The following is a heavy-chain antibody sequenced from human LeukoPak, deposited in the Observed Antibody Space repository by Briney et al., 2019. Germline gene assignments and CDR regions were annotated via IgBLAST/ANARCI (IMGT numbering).Heavy chain of an antibody. V-gene: IGHV5-51*01. Sequence: GESLKISCKGSGYSFTSYWIGWVRQMPGKGLEWMGIIYPGDSDTRYSPSFQGQVTISADKSISTAYLQWSSLKASDTAMCYCARRYYDFWSGYFDDAFDIWGQGTMVTVSS. CDR2: IYPGDSDT. CDR3: ARRYYDFWSGYFDDAFDI. J-gene: IGHJ3*02. D-gene: IGHD3-3*01. CDR1: GYSFTSYW.